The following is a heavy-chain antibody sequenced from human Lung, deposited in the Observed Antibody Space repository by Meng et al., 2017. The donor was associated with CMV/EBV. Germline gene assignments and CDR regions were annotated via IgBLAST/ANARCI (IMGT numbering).Heavy chain of an antibody. V-gene: IGHV4-39*01. Sequence: SETLSLTCTVSGGSISSTYYYWGWIRQPPGRGLEWIGSLYYSGSTYYNPSLKSRVTVSVDTSKNQFSLKLTSVTAADTAIYYCARHHTYYFASGPNYYFDDWGQGXLVTVSS. J-gene: IGHJ4*02. CDR1: GGSISSTYYY. CDR2: LYYSGST. D-gene: IGHD3-10*01. CDR3: ARHHTYYFASGPNYYFDD.